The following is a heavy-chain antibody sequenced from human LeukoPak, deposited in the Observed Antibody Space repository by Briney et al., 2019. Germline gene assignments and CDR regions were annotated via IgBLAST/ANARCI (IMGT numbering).Heavy chain of an antibody. Sequence: GGLRLSCAASGFTFSSYAMSWVRQAPGKGLEWVSAISGSGGSTYYADSVKGRFTISRDNSKNTLYLQMNSLRAEDTAVYYCAKVKIAAAGLSPRGYYYMDVWGKGTTVTVSS. V-gene: IGHV3-23*01. CDR1: GFTFSSYA. J-gene: IGHJ6*03. CDR3: AKVKIAAAGLSPRGYYYMDV. CDR2: ISGSGGST. D-gene: IGHD6-13*01.